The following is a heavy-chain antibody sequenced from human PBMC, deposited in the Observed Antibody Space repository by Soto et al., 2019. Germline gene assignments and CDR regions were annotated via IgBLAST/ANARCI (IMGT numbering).Heavy chain of an antibody. Sequence: QVQLVESGGGVVQPGRSLRLSCAAGGFTFSSYGMHWVRQAPGKGQEWVADISYDGSNKYYADSVKGRLTISRDNSKNTLYLQINSLRAEDTAVYYCAKGQHCSTTSCYFYYYGVDVWGQGTTVAVSS. V-gene: IGHV3-30*18. D-gene: IGHD2-2*01. J-gene: IGHJ6*02. CDR1: GFTFSSYG. CDR3: AKGQHCSTTSCYFYYYGVDV. CDR2: ISYDGSNK.